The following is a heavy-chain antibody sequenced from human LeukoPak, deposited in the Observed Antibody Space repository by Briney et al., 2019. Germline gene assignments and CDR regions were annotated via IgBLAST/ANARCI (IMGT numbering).Heavy chain of an antibody. J-gene: IGHJ1*01. D-gene: IGHD3-10*01. CDR3: VTYYGSGSYFPAEYFHH. Sequence: GESLQISCKGSAYNFTTYWIGWVRQMPGKGLEWMGIIYPVGSDTRYSPSFQGQVTISADTSINTAYLRWSSLKASDTAMYYCVTYYGSGSYFPAEYFHHWGQGTRVTVSS. CDR2: IYPVGSDT. V-gene: IGHV5-51*01. CDR1: AYNFTTYW.